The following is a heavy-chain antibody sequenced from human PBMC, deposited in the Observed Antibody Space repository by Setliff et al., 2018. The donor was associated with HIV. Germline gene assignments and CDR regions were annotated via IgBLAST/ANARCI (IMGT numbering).Heavy chain of an antibody. V-gene: IGHV3-66*02. D-gene: IGHD3-22*01. CDR2: ISGGTT. CDR3: AREDFAYYFDTSGYHPAGWFDP. J-gene: IGHJ5*02. CDR1: GFTFSDHY. Sequence: GESLKISCAASGFTFSDHYMSWIRQAPGKGLEWVSYISGGTTYYTDSVKGRFTISRDNSKDAVYLQMNSLRAEDTAVYYCAREDFAYYFDTSGYHPAGWFDPWGQGTLVTVSS.